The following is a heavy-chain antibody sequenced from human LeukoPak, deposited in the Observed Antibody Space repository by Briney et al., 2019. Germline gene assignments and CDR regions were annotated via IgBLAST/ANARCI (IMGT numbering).Heavy chain of an antibody. CDR1: GFTVSSNY. Sequence: GGSLRLSCAASGFTVSSNYMSWVRQAPGKGLEGVSVIYSGGSTYYADSVKGRFTISRDNSKNTLYLQMNSLRAEDTAVYYCARVGSTYYYYGMDVWGQGTTVTVSS. V-gene: IGHV3-53*01. D-gene: IGHD5-12*01. J-gene: IGHJ6*02. CDR3: ARVGSTYYYYGMDV. CDR2: IYSGGST.